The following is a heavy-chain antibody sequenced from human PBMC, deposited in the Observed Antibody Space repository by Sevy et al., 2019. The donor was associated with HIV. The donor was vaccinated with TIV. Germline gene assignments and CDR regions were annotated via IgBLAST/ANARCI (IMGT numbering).Heavy chain of an antibody. Sequence: GGSLRLSCATSGFIFSNYAMSWVRQAPGKGLEWVSDISGGGGTTYYAEAVRGRFTISRDNSKNTLYLQMDSLRAEDTAVYYCAKLQSGDCSRTSCRDYYFDSWGQGTLVTVSS. CDR2: ISGGGGTT. V-gene: IGHV3-23*01. CDR1: GFIFSNYA. CDR3: AKLQSGDCSRTSCRDYYFDS. D-gene: IGHD2-2*01. J-gene: IGHJ4*02.